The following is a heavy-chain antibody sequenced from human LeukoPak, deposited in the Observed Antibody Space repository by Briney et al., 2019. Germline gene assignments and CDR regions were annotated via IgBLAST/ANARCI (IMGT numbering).Heavy chain of an antibody. J-gene: IGHJ4*02. D-gene: IGHD3-9*01. V-gene: IGHV3-NL1*01. CDR3: AKDWNYDILTGYYMMSYYFDY. Sequence: TYYADSVKGRFTISRDNSKNTLYLQMNSLRAEDTAVYYCAKDWNYDILTGYYMMSYYFDYWGQGTLVTVSS. CDR2: T.